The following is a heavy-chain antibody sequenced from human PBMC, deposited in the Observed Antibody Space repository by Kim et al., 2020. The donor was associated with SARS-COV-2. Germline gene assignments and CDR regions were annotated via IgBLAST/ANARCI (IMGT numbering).Heavy chain of an antibody. CDR3: SRMSGLLWVGELLYNYYYGMDV. CDR2: IYYSGST. CDR1: GGSISSYY. Sequence: SETLSLTCTVSGGSISSYYWSWIRQPPGKGLEWIGYIYYSGSTNYNPSLKSRVTISVDTSKNQFSLKLSSVTAADTAVYYCSRMSGLLWVGELLYNYYYGMDVWGQGTTVTVSS. V-gene: IGHV4-59*08. D-gene: IGHD3-10*01. J-gene: IGHJ6*02.